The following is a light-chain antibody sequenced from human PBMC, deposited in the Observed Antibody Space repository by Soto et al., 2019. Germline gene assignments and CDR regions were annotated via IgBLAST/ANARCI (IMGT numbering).Light chain of an antibody. Sequence: EIVKTQSPATLSVSPGERATLSCRASQRISSNLAWYQHKTGQAPRLLIYAASTRATGIPARFSGSGSETEFTLNISSLQSEDFAVYYCQQYYHPTYTFGQGAKLEIK. CDR2: AAS. CDR1: QRISSN. CDR3: QQYYHPTYT. J-gene: IGKJ2*01. V-gene: IGKV3-15*01.